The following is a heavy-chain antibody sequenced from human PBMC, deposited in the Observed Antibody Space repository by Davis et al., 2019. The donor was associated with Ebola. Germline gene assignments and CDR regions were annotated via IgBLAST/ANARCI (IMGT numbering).Heavy chain of an antibody. J-gene: IGHJ4*02. CDR2: INPNDGRT. CDR3: ARDEFDY. Sequence: ASVKVSCKASGYTFTNYYMHWVRQAPGQGLEWMGMINPNDGRTIYAQKFQGRVTVTRDTSTTTVYMDLSSLRSEDTAVYYCARDEFDYWGQGTLVTVSS. CDR1: GYTFTNYY. V-gene: IGHV1-46*01.